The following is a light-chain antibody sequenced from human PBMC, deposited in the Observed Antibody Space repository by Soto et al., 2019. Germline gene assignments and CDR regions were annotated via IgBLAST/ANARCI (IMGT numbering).Light chain of an antibody. CDR3: AAWDDSLSVL. CDR2: RNN. CDR1: SSNIGSNY. V-gene: IGLV1-47*01. Sequence: QPVLTQPPSASGTPGQRVTISCSGSSSNIGSNYVYWYQQLPGTAPKLLIYRNNQRPSGVPDRFSGSKSGTSASLAISGLLSEDEADYYCAAWDDSLSVLFGGGTKLTVL. J-gene: IGLJ2*01.